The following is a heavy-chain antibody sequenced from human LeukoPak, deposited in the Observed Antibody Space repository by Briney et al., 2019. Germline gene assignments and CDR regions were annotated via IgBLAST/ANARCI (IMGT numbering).Heavy chain of an antibody. V-gene: IGHV3-74*01. J-gene: IGHJ6*03. CDR2: INSDGSST. CDR1: EFTFSSYG. CDR3: ARDTSDYYYYYMDV. D-gene: IGHD2-2*01. Sequence: TGGSLRLSCAASEFTFSSYGMHWVRQAPGKGLVWVSRINSDGSSTSYADSVKGRFTISRDNAKNTLYLQMNSLRAEDTAVYYCARDTSDYYYYYMDVWGKGTTVTISS.